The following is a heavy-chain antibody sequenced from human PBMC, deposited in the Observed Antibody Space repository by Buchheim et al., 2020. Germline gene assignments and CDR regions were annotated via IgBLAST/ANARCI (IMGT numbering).Heavy chain of an antibody. J-gene: IGHJ4*02. V-gene: IGHV1-69*06. CDR2: IIPIFGTG. D-gene: IGHD3-10*01. CDR3: AFGGWEGTTPAVFDY. Sequence: QVQLVQSGAEVKKPGSSVKVSCKASGSMFSNYAISWVRQAPGQGLEWIGGIIPIFGTGNYAQKFHDRVTITADTSTTTAYMELSSLRSEDSAVYYCAFGGWEGTTPAVFDYWGQGT. CDR1: GSMFSNYA.